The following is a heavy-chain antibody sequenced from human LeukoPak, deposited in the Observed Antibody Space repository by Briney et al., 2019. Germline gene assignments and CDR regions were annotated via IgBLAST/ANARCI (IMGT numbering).Heavy chain of an antibody. V-gene: IGHV3-23*01. J-gene: IGHJ4*02. CDR2: ISGPGGTT. CDR1: GFTFSNAW. D-gene: IGHD6-13*01. Sequence: TGGSLRLSCAASGFTFSNAWMSWVRQAPGKGLEWVSTISGPGGTTYYADSVKGRFTISRDNSKNTLDLQMSSLRAEDTAVYYCAKGGYSSSWRNYFDYWGQGTLVTVSS. CDR3: AKGGYSSSWRNYFDY.